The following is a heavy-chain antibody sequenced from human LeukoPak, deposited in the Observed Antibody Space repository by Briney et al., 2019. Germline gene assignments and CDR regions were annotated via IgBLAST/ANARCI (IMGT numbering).Heavy chain of an antibody. Sequence: TAGGSLRLFCAASGFTLSDYYMSWIRQAPGKGLEWVSYISSSGSTIYYADSVKCPITIYRDNAKNSLYLQMNRLRAKDTSVHYCARREGVFDYWGQGTLVTVSS. CDR3: ARREGVFDY. CDR1: GFTLSDYY. CDR2: ISSSGSTI. V-gene: IGHV3-11*04. J-gene: IGHJ4*02.